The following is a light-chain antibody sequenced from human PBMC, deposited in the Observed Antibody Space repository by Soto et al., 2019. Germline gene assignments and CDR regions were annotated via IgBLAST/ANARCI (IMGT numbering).Light chain of an antibody. J-gene: IGKJ2*02. CDR2: GAS. Sequence: EIVLTQSPGTLSLSPGERATLSCRASQSVSSSYLAWYQQKPGQAPRLLIYGASSRATGIPDRFSGSGSGKDFPLTISRLEPEDFAVYYCQQYGSSPWTFGQGTKLEIK. CDR3: QQYGSSPWT. V-gene: IGKV3-20*01. CDR1: QSVSSSY.